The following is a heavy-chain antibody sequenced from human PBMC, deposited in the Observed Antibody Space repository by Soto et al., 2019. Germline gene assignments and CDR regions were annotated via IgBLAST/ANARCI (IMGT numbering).Heavy chain of an antibody. Sequence: QVQLQESGPGLVKPSETLSLSCTVSGGSISSYYWSWFRQSPGKRMEWIGYVHHSWGSSYNPSLQSRFAISLDTSKSQFSLKVTSVTATDTAVYYCARQGVGPLHGLVDVWGQGTTVTVSS. CDR1: GGSISSYY. V-gene: IGHV4-59*08. CDR2: VHHSWGS. J-gene: IGHJ6*02. D-gene: IGHD1-26*01. CDR3: ARQGVGPLHGLVDV.